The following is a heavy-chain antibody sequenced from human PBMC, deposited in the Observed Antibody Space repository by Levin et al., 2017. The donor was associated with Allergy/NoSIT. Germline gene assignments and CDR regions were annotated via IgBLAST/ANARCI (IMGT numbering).Heavy chain of an antibody. CDR1: GYIFTSYC. D-gene: IGHD1-1*01. Sequence: PGGSLRLSCQGSGYIFTSYCIGWVRQMPGKGLEWMGIIYPGDSDTRYSPSFQGQVTISADKAISTAYLQRSSLKASDTAIYYCARRGTRDYYSYMDVWGKGTTVTVSS. CDR2: IYPGDSDT. J-gene: IGHJ6*03. CDR3: ARRGTRDYYSYMDV. V-gene: IGHV5-51*01.